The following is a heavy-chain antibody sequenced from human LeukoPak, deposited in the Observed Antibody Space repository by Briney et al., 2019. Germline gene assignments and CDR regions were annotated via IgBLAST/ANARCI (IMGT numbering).Heavy chain of an antibody. CDR2: MYYSGNT. Sequence: PSETLSLTCTVSGGSISSSSYYWGWIRQPPGKGLEWIGSMYYSGNTYYNPSLKSRVTISVDTSKNQFSLKLSSVTAADTAVYYCARRDCSSTSCYTTDYWGQGTLVTVSS. CDR3: ARRDCSSTSCYTTDY. D-gene: IGHD2-2*02. V-gene: IGHV4-39*01. CDR1: GGSISSSSYY. J-gene: IGHJ4*02.